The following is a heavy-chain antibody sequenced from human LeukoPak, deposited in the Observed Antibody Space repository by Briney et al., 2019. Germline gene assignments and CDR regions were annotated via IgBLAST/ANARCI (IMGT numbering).Heavy chain of an antibody. D-gene: IGHD4-11*01. V-gene: IGHV3-30*02. CDR2: IRYDGSNK. J-gene: IGHJ4*02. Sequence: GGSLRLSCAASGFTFSSYGMHWVRQAPGKGLEWVAFIRYDGSNKYYADSVKGRFTISRDNSKNTLYLQMNSLRAEDKAVYYCAKDRYSNYAYWGQGTLVTVSS. CDR1: GFTFSSYG. CDR3: AKDRYSNYAY.